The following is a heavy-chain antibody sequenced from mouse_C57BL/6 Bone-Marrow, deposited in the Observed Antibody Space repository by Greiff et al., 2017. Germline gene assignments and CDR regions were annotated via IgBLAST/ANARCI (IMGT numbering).Heavy chain of an antibody. V-gene: IGHV1-18*01. CDR3: ARDYGTWYFDV. CDR2: INPNNGGT. Sequence: VQLQQSGPELVKPGASVKIPCKASGYTFTDYNMDWVKQSHGKSLEWIGDINPNNGGTIYNQKFKGKATLTVDKSSSTAYMELRSLTSEDTAVYYCARDYGTWYFDVWGTGTTVTVSS. D-gene: IGHD1-1*01. J-gene: IGHJ1*03. CDR1: GYTFTDYN.